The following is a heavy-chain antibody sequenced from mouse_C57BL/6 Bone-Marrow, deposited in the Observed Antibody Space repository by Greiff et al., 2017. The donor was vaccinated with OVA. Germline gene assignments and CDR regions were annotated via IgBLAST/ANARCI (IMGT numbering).Heavy chain of an antibody. D-gene: IGHD1-1*01. J-gene: IGHJ3*01. V-gene: IGHV1-64*01. CDR3: ARYYYGSSWFAY. Sequence: VQLRQPGAELVKPGASVKLSCKASGYTFTSYWMHWVKQRPGQGLEWIGMIHPNSGSTNYNEKFKSKATLTVDKSSSTAYMQLSSLTSEDSAVYYCARYYYGSSWFAYWGQGTLVTVSA. CDR1: GYTFTSYW. CDR2: IHPNSGST.